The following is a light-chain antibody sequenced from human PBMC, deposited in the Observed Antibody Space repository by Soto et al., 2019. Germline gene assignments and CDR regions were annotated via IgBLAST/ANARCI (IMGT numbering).Light chain of an antibody. V-gene: IGLV2-14*01. CDR1: SSDVGAYNS. CDR2: DVT. CDR3: NSYSKSGVFEV. Sequence: HSVLTQPASVSGSPGQSITISCTGTSSDVGAYNSVSWYQQRPGEAPKLIIYDVTYRPSGVSSRFSGSKSANTASLTISGLQAEDEADYYCNSYSKSGVFEVFGGGTKLTVL. J-gene: IGLJ3*02.